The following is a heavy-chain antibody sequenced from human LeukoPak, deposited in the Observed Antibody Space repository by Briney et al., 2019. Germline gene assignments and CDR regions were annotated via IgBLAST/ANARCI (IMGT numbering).Heavy chain of an antibody. CDR1: GYTFTSRD. CDR2: MNPKSGYT. V-gene: IGHV1-8*02. D-gene: IGHD1-26*01. Sequence: ASGKVSCKASGYTFTSRDINWVRQATGQGLEWMGYMNPKSGYTAYGQRFHGRVTMTRNTSTNTAYMELSSLRSEDTAVYYCARVTSGAGYNWFDAWGPGTLVTVSS. J-gene: IGHJ5*02. CDR3: ARVTSGAGYNWFDA.